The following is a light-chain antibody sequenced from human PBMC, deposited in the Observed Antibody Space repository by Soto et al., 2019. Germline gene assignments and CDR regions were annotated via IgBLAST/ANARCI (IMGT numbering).Light chain of an antibody. CDR1: SSDVGGYNY. Sequence: QSALTQPASVSGSPGQSITISCTGTSSDVGGYNYVSWYQQHPGKAPKLMIYEVSNRPSGVSNRFSGSKSGNTASLTISGLQDEDEADYYCSSYTSGSTYVFGSGTKLTVL. V-gene: IGLV2-14*01. CDR3: SSYTSGSTYV. CDR2: EVS. J-gene: IGLJ1*01.